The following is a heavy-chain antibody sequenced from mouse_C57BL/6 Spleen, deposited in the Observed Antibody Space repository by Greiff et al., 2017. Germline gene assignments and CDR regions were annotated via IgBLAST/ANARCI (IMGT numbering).Heavy chain of an antibody. CDR1: GYTFTDYN. CDR2: INPNNGGT. V-gene: IGHV1-22*01. CDR3: ARDRYKSSYYAMDY. Sequence: EVMLQQSGPELVKPGASVKMSCKASGYTFTDYNMHWVKQSHGKSLEWIGYINPNNGGTSYNQKFKGKATLTVNKSSSTAYMELRSLTSEDSAVYYCARDRYKSSYYAMDYWGQGTSVTGSS. J-gene: IGHJ4*01. D-gene: IGHD1-3*01.